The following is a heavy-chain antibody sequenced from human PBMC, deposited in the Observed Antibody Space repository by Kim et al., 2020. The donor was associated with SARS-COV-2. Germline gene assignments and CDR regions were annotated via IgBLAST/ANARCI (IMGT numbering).Heavy chain of an antibody. CDR2: ISDNGGGT. CDR3: AKLNWDGLDDY. V-gene: IGHV3-23*01. D-gene: IGHD1-1*01. CDR1: GFTFRSYA. Sequence: GGSLRLSCAASGFTFRSYAMSWVRQAPGKGLAWVSAISDNGGGTYYADSVKGRFTISRDNSKYRLYLQMNSLRAEDTAVYYCAKLNWDGLDDYWGQGTLVTVSS. J-gene: IGHJ4*02.